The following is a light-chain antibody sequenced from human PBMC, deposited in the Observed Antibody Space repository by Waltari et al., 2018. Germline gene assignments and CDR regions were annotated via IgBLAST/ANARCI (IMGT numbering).Light chain of an antibody. CDR1: KLGEKY. CDR3: QAWDSSTAREV. CDR2: QDS. J-gene: IGLJ2*01. Sequence: SYELTQPPSVSVSPGQTASITCSGDKLGEKYACWYQQKPGQSPVLVIYQDSKRPSGIPERFSGSNSGNTATLTISGTQAMDEADYYCQAWDSSTAREVFGGGTKLTVL. V-gene: IGLV3-1*01.